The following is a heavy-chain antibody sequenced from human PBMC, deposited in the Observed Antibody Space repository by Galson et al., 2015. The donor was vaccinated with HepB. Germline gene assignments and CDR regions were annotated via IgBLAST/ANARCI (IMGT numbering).Heavy chain of an antibody. V-gene: IGHV5-10-1*01. CDR2: IDPSDSYT. CDR3: ARQAGYGVFDNWFDP. J-gene: IGHJ5*01. CDR1: GYSFTSYW. Sequence: QSGAEVKKPGESLRISCKGSGYSFTSYWISWVRQMPGTGLEWMGRIDPSDSYTNYSPSFQGHVTISADKSISTAYLQWSSLKASDTAMYYCARQAGYGVFDNWFDPGGQGTLVTVSS. D-gene: IGHD4-17*01.